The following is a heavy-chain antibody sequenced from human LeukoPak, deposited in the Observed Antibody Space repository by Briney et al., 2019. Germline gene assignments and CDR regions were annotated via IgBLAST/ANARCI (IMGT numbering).Heavy chain of an antibody. CDR2: INHSGST. V-gene: IGHV4-39*07. D-gene: IGHD6-19*01. Sequence: PSETLSLTCTVSGGSISSSSYYWSWIRQPPGKGLEWIGDINHSGSTNYNPALKSRVTISVDTSKKQFSLKLSSVTAADTAVYYCARVAGIAVDNWFDPWGQGTLVTVSS. CDR3: ARVAGIAVDNWFDP. CDR1: GGSISSSSYY. J-gene: IGHJ5*02.